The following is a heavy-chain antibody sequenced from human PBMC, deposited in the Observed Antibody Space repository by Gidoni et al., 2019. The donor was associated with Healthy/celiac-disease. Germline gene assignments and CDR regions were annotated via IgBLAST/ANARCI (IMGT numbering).Heavy chain of an antibody. Sequence: QVQLQESGPGLVKPSATLSLTCTVSGGSISSYYWSWIRQPPGKGLEWIGYIYYSGSTNYNPSLKSRVTISVDTSKNQFSLKLSSVTAADTAVYYCARGYGDYDNDAEYFQHWGQGTLVTVSS. D-gene: IGHD4-17*01. J-gene: IGHJ1*01. CDR2: IYYSGST. CDR3: ARGYGDYDNDAEYFQH. V-gene: IGHV4-59*01. CDR1: GGSISSYY.